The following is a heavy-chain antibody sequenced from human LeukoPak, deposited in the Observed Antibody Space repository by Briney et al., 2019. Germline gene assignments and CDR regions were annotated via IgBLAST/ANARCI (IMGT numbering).Heavy chain of an antibody. CDR3: ATDITGSDSI. CDR2: IKQDASEK. CDR1: GFSFRGYW. D-gene: IGHD1-26*01. Sequence: GDSLRLSCVTSGFSFRGYWMHWVRQAPGKGLEWVANIKQDASEKFYVDSVKGRFTISRDNAKRSVYLQMNSLRPEDTAVYYCATDITGSDSIWGQGTLVTVSS. V-gene: IGHV3-7*01. J-gene: IGHJ4*02.